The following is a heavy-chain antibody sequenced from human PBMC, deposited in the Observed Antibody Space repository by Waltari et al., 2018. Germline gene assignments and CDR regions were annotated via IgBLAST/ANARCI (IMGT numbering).Heavy chain of an antibody. CDR1: GGSISRYY. D-gene: IGHD6-13*01. Sequence: QVQLQESGPGLVKPSETLSLTCTVSGGSISRYYWSWIRQPAGKGLEWIGHIYTSGSTNYNPSLKSRVTMSVDTSKNQFSLKLSSVTAADTAVYYCARFIAAAAVDAFDIWGQGTMVTVSS. CDR2: IYTSGST. V-gene: IGHV4-4*07. J-gene: IGHJ3*02. CDR3: ARFIAAAAVDAFDI.